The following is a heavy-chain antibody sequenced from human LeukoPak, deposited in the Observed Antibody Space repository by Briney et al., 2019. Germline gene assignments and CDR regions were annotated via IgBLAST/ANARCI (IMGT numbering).Heavy chain of an antibody. CDR2: VYSSGNT. D-gene: IGHD1-26*01. V-gene: IGHV4-4*07. Sequence: PSETLSLTCTVSGGSISSYYRSWIRQPAGKGLEWIGRVYSSGNTNYNPSLKSRVTMSVDTSRNQFSLRLTSVTAADTAVYYCARMYSGTYGGIDFWGQGTLVTVSS. CDR3: ARMYSGTYGGIDF. CDR1: GGSISSYY. J-gene: IGHJ4*02.